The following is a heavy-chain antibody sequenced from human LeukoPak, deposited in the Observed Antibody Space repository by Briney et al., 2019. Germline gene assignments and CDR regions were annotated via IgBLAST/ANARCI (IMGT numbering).Heavy chain of an antibody. CDR1: GDSISSYY. V-gene: IGHV4-59*01. CDR2: IYYSGST. D-gene: IGHD3-3*02. CDR3: ARGVISTDAFDV. J-gene: IGHJ3*01. Sequence: SETLSLTCAVSGDSISSYYWSWIRQPPGKGLEWIGYIYYSGSTIYNPSLKSRVTMSLDTSKNQFSLKLRSVTAADTAVYYCARGVISTDAFDVWGQGTMVTVSS.